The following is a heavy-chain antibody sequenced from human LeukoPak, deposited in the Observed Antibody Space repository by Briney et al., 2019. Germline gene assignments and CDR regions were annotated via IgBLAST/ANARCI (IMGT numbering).Heavy chain of an antibody. V-gene: IGHV1-69*04. Sequence: SVKVSCKASGGTFSRYALSWVRQAPGQGLEWMGRIIPMIGITNYAQSFQGRVTITADKTTNTAYMELSSLRAEGTAVYYCARLTDYLVDSVIGYWGQGTLITVSS. CDR1: GGTFSRYA. D-gene: IGHD1-14*01. CDR2: IIPMIGIT. CDR3: ARLTDYLVDSVIGY. J-gene: IGHJ1*01.